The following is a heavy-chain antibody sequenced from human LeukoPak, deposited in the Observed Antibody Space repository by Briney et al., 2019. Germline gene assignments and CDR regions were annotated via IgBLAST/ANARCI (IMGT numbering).Heavy chain of an antibody. Sequence: SETLSLTCTVSGGSMRSYYWSWIRQPAGKGLEWIGRVYTTGNTNYNPSLKSRVTISVDTSKNQFSLKLSSVTAADTAVYYCAREPRYCSGTNCYRGGYMDVWGKGTTVTVSS. CDR3: AREPRYCSGTNCYRGGYMDV. D-gene: IGHD2-15*01. J-gene: IGHJ6*03. V-gene: IGHV4-4*07. CDR1: GGSMRSYY. CDR2: VYTTGNT.